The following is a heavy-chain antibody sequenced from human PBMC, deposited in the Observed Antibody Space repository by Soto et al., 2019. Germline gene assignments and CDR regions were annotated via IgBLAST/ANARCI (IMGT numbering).Heavy chain of an antibody. V-gene: IGHV3-21*01. CDR3: ARDRRDTAMVLSADY. D-gene: IGHD5-18*01. Sequence: GGSLRLSCAASGFTFSSYSMNWVRQAPGKGLEWVSSISSSSSYIYYADSVKGRFTISRDNAKNSLYLQMNSLRAEDTAVYYCARDRRDTAMVLSADYWRQGTLVTVSP. J-gene: IGHJ4*02. CDR2: ISSSSSYI. CDR1: GFTFSSYS.